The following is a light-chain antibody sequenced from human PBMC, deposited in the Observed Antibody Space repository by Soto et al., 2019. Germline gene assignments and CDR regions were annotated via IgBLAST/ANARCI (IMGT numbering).Light chain of an antibody. CDR3: QQRSSWPLT. V-gene: IGKV3-11*01. CDR2: DAS. J-gene: IGKJ4*01. Sequence: EIVLTQSPATLSLSPGETATLSCRASQSVSSSLAWYQQKPGQTPRLLIYDASNRATGIPARFSGSGSGTDFTLAVSSLEPEDFAVFYCQQRSSWPLTFGVGTKGEIK. CDR1: QSVSSS.